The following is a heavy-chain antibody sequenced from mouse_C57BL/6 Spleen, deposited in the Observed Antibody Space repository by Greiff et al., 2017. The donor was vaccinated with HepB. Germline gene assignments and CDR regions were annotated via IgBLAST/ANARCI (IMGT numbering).Heavy chain of an antibody. CDR2: IDPSDSYT. J-gene: IGHJ2*01. D-gene: IGHD3-3*01. Sequence: QVQLQQSGAELVMPGASVKLSCKASGYTFTSYWMHWVKQRPGQGLEWIGEIDPSDSYTNYNQKFKGKSTLTVDKSSSTAYMQLSSLTSEDSAVYYCARAKLGGSLDYWGQGTTLTVSS. V-gene: IGHV1-69*01. CDR3: ARAKLGGSLDY. CDR1: GYTFTSYW.